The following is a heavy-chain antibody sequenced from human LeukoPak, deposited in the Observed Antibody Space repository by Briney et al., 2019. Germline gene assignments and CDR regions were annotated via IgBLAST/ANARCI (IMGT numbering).Heavy chain of an antibody. CDR2: ISWNRGSI. J-gene: IGHJ4*02. D-gene: IGHD4-17*01. CDR3: AKDIAPYGDYVTGQFDY. Sequence: QPGRSLRLSFAASGFTFDDYAMHWVRQAPGKGLEWVSGISWNRGSIGYADSVKGRFTISRDNAKNSLYLQINSLRAEDTALYYCAKDIAPYGDYVTGQFDYWGQGTLVTVSS. V-gene: IGHV3-9*01. CDR1: GFTFDDYA.